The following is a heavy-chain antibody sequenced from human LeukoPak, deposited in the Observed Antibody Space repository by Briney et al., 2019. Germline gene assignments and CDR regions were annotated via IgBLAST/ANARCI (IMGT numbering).Heavy chain of an antibody. Sequence: GALRLSCAASGFTFEDYAMHWVRQGPGKGLEWVAFIRYDGSNKYYADSVKGRFTISRDNSKNTLYLQMNSLRAEDTAVYYCAKDLIGYCSSSSCWGGSHYWGQGTLVTVSS. D-gene: IGHD2-2*03. CDR1: GFTFEDYA. V-gene: IGHV3-30*02. J-gene: IGHJ4*02. CDR3: AKDLIGYCSSSSCWGGSHY. CDR2: IRYDGSNK.